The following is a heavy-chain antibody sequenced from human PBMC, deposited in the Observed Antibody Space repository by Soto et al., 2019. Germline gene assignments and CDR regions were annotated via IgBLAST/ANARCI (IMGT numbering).Heavy chain of an antibody. CDR2: ISYDGSHE. CDR3: GGGHSDLYYYYGLDF. CDR1: GTTCGIYA. J-gene: IGHJ6*02. Sequence: QVQLVESGGDVVQPGRSLRLSCAGSGTTCGIYAMHWVRQAPGKGLEWVAVISYDGSHEFYADSVKGRFTISRDNSNNMLYLQMNSLKPDDAAVYFCGGGHSDLYYYYGLDFWGQGTTGTVSS. V-gene: IGHV3-30*03. D-gene: IGHD2-21*01.